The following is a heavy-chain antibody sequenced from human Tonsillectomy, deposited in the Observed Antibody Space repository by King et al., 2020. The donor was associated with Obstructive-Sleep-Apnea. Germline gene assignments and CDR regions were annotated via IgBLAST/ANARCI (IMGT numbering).Heavy chain of an antibody. J-gene: IGHJ4*02. CDR1: GGSISSGDYY. Sequence: QLQESGPGLVKPSQTLSLTCTVSGGSISSGDYYWSWIRQPPGKGLEWIGYIYYSGSTYYNPSLKSRVTISVDTSKHQFSLKLSSVTAADTAVYYCAREPTDYGDYVGYWGQGTLVTVSS. D-gene: IGHD4-17*01. CDR3: AREPTDYGDYVGY. V-gene: IGHV4-30-4*01. CDR2: IYYSGST.